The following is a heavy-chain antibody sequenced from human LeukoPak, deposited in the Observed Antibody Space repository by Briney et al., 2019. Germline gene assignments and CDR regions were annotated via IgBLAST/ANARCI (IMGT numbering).Heavy chain of an antibody. CDR2: IYYSGST. Sequence: KPSAPLSLTCTVSGGSISSYYWSWIRQPPGKGLEWIGYIYYSGSTNYNPSLKSRVTISVDTSKNQFSLKLSSVTAADTAVYYCARAPTVVTPYYLDYWGQGTLVTVSS. V-gene: IGHV4-59*01. D-gene: IGHD4-23*01. CDR1: GGSISSYY. CDR3: ARAPTVVTPYYLDY. J-gene: IGHJ4*02.